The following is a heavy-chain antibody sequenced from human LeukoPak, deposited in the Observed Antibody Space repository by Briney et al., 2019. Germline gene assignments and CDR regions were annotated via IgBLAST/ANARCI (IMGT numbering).Heavy chain of an antibody. J-gene: IGHJ4*02. CDR1: GFTFSSYS. CDR2: ISSSGRTI. Sequence: GGSLRLSCAASGFTFSSYSMNWVRQAPGKGLEWVSYISSSGRTIYYADSVKGRFTISRDSAKNSLYLQMNSLRAEDTAVYYCARVAPYYYGSGSFGGYWGQGTLVTVSS. D-gene: IGHD3-10*01. V-gene: IGHV3-48*04. CDR3: ARVAPYYYGSGSFGGY.